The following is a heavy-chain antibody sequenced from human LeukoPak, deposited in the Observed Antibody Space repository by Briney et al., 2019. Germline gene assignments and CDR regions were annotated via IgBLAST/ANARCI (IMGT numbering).Heavy chain of an antibody. V-gene: IGHV3-33*03. J-gene: IGHJ4*02. CDR3: AKASPRGWYHWNYYFDN. Sequence: PGRSLRLSCAASGFIFSTYDMHCGREGPGKGLEWVAVIWYVGSNKYYADIVKGRFTISRDNSKDSLYLQMNSLRTEDTAFYYCAKASPRGWYHWNYYFDNWGLGTLVTVSS. D-gene: IGHD1-7*01. CDR1: GFIFSTYD. CDR2: IWYVGSNK.